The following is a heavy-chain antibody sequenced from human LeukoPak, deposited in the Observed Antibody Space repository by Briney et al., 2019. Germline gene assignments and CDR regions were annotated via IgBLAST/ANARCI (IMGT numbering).Heavy chain of an antibody. CDR3: ARYSSSSSYYYYMDV. J-gene: IGHJ6*03. CDR1: GGSISSYY. Sequence: PSETLSLTCTVSGGSISSYYWSWIRQPPGKGLEWIGYIYYSGSTNYNPSLKSRVTISVDTSKNQFSLKLSSVTAADTAVYYCARYSSSSSYYYYMDVWGKGTTVTVSS. V-gene: IGHV4-59*08. D-gene: IGHD6-6*01. CDR2: IYYSGST.